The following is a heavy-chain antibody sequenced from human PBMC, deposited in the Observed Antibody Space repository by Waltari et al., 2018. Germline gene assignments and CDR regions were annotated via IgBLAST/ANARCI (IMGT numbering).Heavy chain of an antibody. D-gene: IGHD2-21*02. J-gene: IGHJ3*02. Sequence: QVQLVQSGAEVKKPGSSVKVSCKASGVTFSSYAISWVRQAPGQGLEWMGGIIPICGTANYAQKFQGRVTITADESTSTAYMELSSLRSEDTAVYYCARDRLVVVTARGAFDIWGQGTMVTVSS. CDR2: IIPICGTA. CDR3: ARDRLVVVTARGAFDI. V-gene: IGHV1-69*01. CDR1: GVTFSSYA.